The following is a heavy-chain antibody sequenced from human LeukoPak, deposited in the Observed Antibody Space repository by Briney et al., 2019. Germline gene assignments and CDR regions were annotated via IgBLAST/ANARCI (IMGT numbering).Heavy chain of an antibody. Sequence: GASVKVSCKAFGYTFTTYGVSWVRQAPGQGLEWMGWISAYNGNTNYAQKLQGRVTMTTDTSTSTAYMELRSLRSDDTAVYYCARADIVVVPAAMWAVGGFDYWGQGTLVTVSS. CDR2: ISAYNGNT. CDR1: GYTFTTYG. D-gene: IGHD2-2*01. J-gene: IGHJ4*02. CDR3: ARADIVVVPAAMWAVGGFDY. V-gene: IGHV1-18*01.